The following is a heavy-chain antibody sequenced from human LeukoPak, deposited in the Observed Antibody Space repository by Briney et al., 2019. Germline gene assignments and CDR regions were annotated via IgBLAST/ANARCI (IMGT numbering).Heavy chain of an antibody. V-gene: IGHV3-48*01. Sequence: GGSLRLSCAASGFTFSSYSMNWARQAPGKGLEWVSYISYSSSTIYYADSVKGRFTISRDNGKNSLHLQMNSLRAEDTAVYYCARDRLHYGEYEKTFDYWGQGTLVTVSS. J-gene: IGHJ4*02. CDR2: ISYSSSTI. CDR1: GFTFSSYS. CDR3: ARDRLHYGEYEKTFDY. D-gene: IGHD4-17*01.